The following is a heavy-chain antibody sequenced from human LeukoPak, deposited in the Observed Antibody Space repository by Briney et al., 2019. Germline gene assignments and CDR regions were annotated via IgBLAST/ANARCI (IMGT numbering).Heavy chain of an antibody. Sequence: ASVKVSCKASGYTFTSYDINWVRQATGQGLEWMGWMNPNSGNTGYAQKFQGRVTMTRNTSISTAYMELSSLRSEDTAVYYCARGSRGVVAATTHGGDWFDPWGQGTLVTVSS. CDR3: ARGSRGVVAATTHGGDWFDP. V-gene: IGHV1-8*01. CDR2: MNPNSGNT. D-gene: IGHD2-15*01. CDR1: GYTFTSYD. J-gene: IGHJ5*02.